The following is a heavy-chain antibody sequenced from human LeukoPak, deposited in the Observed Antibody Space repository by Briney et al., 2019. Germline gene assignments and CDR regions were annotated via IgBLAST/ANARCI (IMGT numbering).Heavy chain of an antibody. D-gene: IGHD2-2*01. Sequence: GGSLRLSCAASGFTFSSYSMNWVRQAPGKGLEWVSSISSSSSYIYYADSVKGRFTISRDNAKNSLYLQMNSLRAEDTALYHCARAGYCSSTSCHRSYYYYMDVWGKGTTVTVSS. V-gene: IGHV3-21*04. CDR2: ISSSSSYI. J-gene: IGHJ6*03. CDR3: ARAGYCSSTSCHRSYYYYMDV. CDR1: GFTFSSYS.